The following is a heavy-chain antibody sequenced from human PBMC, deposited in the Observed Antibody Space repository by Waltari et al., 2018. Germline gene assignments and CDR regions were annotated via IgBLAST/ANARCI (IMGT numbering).Heavy chain of an antibody. CDR1: GFTFSSYW. D-gene: IGHD3-10*01. V-gene: IGHV3-74*01. CDR2: INSDGSTT. J-gene: IGHJ2*01. Sequence: EVQLVESGGGFVQPGGSLGLSCVTSGFTFSSYWMHWVHQVPGKGLVWVSRINSDGSTTSYADSVKGRFTSSRDNAKNTLYLQMNSLRADDTSVYYCARAQLTMARNLDLWGRGTLVTVSS. CDR3: ARAQLTMARNLDL.